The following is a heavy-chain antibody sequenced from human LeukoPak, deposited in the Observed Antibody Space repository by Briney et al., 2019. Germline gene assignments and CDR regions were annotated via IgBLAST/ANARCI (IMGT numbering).Heavy chain of an antibody. CDR2: ITSGGGST. CDR1: GFTFSRSA. V-gene: IGHV3-64*01. CDR3: AATITGGNYYYMDV. J-gene: IGHJ6*03. Sequence: PGGSLRLSCAASGFTFSRSAMHWVRQAPGKGLESVSGITSGGGSTYYANSVKGRFIISRDNSKNTLYLQMGSLGAEDMAVYYCAATITGGNYYYMDVWGKGTTVTVS. D-gene: IGHD3-3*01.